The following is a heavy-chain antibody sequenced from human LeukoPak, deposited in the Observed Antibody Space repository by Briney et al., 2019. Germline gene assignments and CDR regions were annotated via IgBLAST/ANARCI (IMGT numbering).Heavy chain of an antibody. CDR1: GYTLTELF. D-gene: IGHD1-26*01. Sequence: ASVKVSRKLSGYTLTELFMHWVRQAPGKGLGWMGGFDPEDGETIYAQKFQGRVTMTEDTSTDTDYMELSSLRSEDTAVYYCATSAASYFFDYWGQGTLVTVSS. V-gene: IGHV1-24*01. J-gene: IGHJ4*02. CDR3: ATSAASYFFDY. CDR2: FDPEDGET.